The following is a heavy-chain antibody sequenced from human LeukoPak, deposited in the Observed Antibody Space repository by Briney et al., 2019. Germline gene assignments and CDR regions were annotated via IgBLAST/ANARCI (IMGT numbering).Heavy chain of an antibody. Sequence: SVKVSCKASGYTFTGYYMHWVRQAPGQGLEWMGGIIPIFGTANYAQKFQGRVTITADESTSTAYTELSSLRSEDTAVYYCARGDLPAALPEYFQHWGQGTLVTVSS. D-gene: IGHD2-2*01. CDR1: GYTFTGYY. CDR3: ARGDLPAALPEYFQH. J-gene: IGHJ1*01. CDR2: IIPIFGTA. V-gene: IGHV1-69*13.